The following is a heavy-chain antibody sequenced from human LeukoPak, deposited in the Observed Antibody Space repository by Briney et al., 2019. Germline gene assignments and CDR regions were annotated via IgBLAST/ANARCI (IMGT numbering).Heavy chain of an antibody. CDR1: GGTFSSYA. CDR3: ASVSPHYSSGYYYYGMDV. CDR2: IIPILGIA. V-gene: IGHV1-69*04. Sequence: SVKVSCKASGGTFSSYAISWVRQAPGQGLEWMGRIIPILGIANYAQKFQGRVTITADKSTSTAYMELSSLRSEDTAVYYCASVSPHYSSGYYYYGMDVWGQGTTVTVSS. D-gene: IGHD6-19*01. J-gene: IGHJ6*02.